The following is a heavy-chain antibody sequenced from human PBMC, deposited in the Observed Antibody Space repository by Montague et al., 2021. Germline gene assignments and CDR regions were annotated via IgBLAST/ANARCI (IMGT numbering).Heavy chain of an antibody. CDR1: GFTFSTSW. J-gene: IGHJ3*02. Sequence: SLRLPCAASGFTFSTSWIHWVRQAPGKGLVWVSRINPDGSSTNYADSVTGRFTISRDNGKNTLYLQMNSLRAEDTAVYFCARTGYYGGLDIWGQGTMVTASS. CDR3: ARTGYYGGLDI. D-gene: IGHD2-21*01. V-gene: IGHV3-74*01. CDR2: INPDGSST.